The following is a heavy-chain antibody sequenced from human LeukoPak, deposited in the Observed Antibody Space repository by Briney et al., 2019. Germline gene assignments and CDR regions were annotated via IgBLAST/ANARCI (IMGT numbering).Heavy chain of an antibody. CDR2: LYPSGST. J-gene: IGHJ4*02. Sequence: SETLSLTCSVSGGSINSGYWSWIRQPPGKGLEWIGLLYPSGSTNYNPSLKSRVTISVNTSRTQFSLKLSSMTAADTAVYYCAGGHYPLEYWGQGTLVTVSS. D-gene: IGHD1-26*01. CDR1: GGSINSGY. CDR3: AGGHYPLEY. V-gene: IGHV4-59*01.